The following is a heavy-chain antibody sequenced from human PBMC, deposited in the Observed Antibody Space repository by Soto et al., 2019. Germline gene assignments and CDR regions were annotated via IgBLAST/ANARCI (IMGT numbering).Heavy chain of an antibody. Sequence: QVQLVQSGAEVKKPGSSVKVSCKASGNNFNNYFINWVRQVPGQGIEWMGGINPMLRITQYRQQFQGRITITTDRSTGTTYMELSGLESEDTAVFYCAGDAPPRSVIYYGMVVWGQGTTITVSS. V-gene: IGHV1-69*17. CDR1: GNNFNNYF. J-gene: IGHJ6*02. CDR2: INPMLRIT. D-gene: IGHD2-21*01. CDR3: AGDAPPRSVIYYGMVV.